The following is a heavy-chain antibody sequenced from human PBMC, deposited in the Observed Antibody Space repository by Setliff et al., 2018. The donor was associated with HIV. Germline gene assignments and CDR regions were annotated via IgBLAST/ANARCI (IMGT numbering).Heavy chain of an antibody. CDR3: ARGLGGDSYAVDY. CDR1: GYNFVDYS. CDR2: IYPVDSET. J-gene: IGHJ4*02. Sequence: GESLKISCQGSGYNFVDYSIAWVRQVPGKGLEWMGIIYPVDSETRYSPSFQGQVTISADKSISIAYLQWTSLKASDTAMYYCARGLGGDSYAVDYWGQGTVVTVSS. D-gene: IGHD5-18*01. V-gene: IGHV5-51*01.